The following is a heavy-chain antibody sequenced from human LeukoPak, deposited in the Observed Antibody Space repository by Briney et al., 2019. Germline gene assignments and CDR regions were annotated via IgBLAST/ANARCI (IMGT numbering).Heavy chain of an antibody. Sequence: ASVKVSCKASGYTFTSYGISWVRQAPGQGLEWMGRIIPILGIANYAQKFQGRVTITADKSTSTAYMELSSLRSEDTAVYYCARGNYDFWSGYYGQFPFDYWGQGTLVTVSS. D-gene: IGHD3-3*01. CDR1: GYTFTSYG. J-gene: IGHJ4*02. V-gene: IGHV1-69*04. CDR2: IIPILGIA. CDR3: ARGNYDFWSGYYGQFPFDY.